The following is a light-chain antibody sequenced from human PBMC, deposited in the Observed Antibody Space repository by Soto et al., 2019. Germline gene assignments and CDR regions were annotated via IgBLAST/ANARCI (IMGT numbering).Light chain of an antibody. V-gene: IGLV3-21*02. CDR1: NIGGKS. J-gene: IGLJ1*01. CDR2: HDK. Sequence: SYELTQPPSVSVAPGQTARMTCGGENIGGKSVHWYQQKPGQAPVVVVFHDKDRPSGIPERFSGSNSGSAATLTIARVEVGDEADYFCQVWDSSSDEGVFGPGTKLTVL. CDR3: QVWDSSSDEGV.